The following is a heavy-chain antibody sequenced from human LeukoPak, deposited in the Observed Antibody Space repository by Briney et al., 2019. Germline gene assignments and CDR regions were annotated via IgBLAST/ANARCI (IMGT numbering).Heavy chain of an antibody. D-gene: IGHD2-21*02. J-gene: IGHJ5*02. CDR1: GFTVSINS. CDR2: IYSGGNT. Sequence: GGSLRLSCTVSGFTVSINSMSWVHQAPGKGLEWVSFIYSGGNTHYSDSVKGRFTISRDNSKNTLYLQMNSLRAEDTAVYYCAKWRLGGGDCLYHWGQGTLFTVSS. CDR3: AKWRLGGGDCLYH. V-gene: IGHV3-53*01.